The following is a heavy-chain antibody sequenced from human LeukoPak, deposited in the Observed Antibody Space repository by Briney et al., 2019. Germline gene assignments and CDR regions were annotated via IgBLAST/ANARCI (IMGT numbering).Heavy chain of an antibody. CDR2: ISYDGSNK. J-gene: IGHJ4*02. Sequence: PGGSLRLSCAASGFTFSSYGMHWVRQAPGKGLEWVAVISYDGSNKYYADSVKGRFTISRDNSKNTLYLQMNSLRAEDTAVYYCARDPGAPDIVVVPAATLDYWGQGTLVTVSS. CDR3: ARDPGAPDIVVVPAATLDY. V-gene: IGHV3-30*19. D-gene: IGHD2-2*01. CDR1: GFTFSSYG.